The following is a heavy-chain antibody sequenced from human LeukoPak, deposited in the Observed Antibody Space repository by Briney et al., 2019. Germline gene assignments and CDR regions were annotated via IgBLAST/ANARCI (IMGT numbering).Heavy chain of an antibody. CDR2: ISSNGGST. V-gene: IGHV3-64*01. D-gene: IGHD5-24*01. CDR1: GFTFSSYA. Sequence: PGGSLRLSCAASGFTFSSYAMHWVRQAPGKGLEYVSAISSNGGSTYYANSVKGRFTISRDNSTSTLYLQMGSLRAEDMAVYYCARGRDGYNSDYWGQGTLVTVSS. CDR3: ARGRDGYNSDY. J-gene: IGHJ4*02.